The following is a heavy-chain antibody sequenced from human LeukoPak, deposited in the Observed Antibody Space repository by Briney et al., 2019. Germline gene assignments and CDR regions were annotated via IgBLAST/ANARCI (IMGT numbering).Heavy chain of an antibody. J-gene: IGHJ5*02. D-gene: IGHD3-3*01. V-gene: IGHV3-23*01. CDR2: ISGSGGST. CDR3: AKVPYYDFWSGYYGTPWFDP. CDR1: GSTFSRYS. Sequence: GGSLRLSCAASGSTFSRYSMNWVRQAPGKGLEWVSAISGSGGSTYYADSVKGRFTISRDNSKNTLYLQMNSLRAEDTAVYYCAKVPYYDFWSGYYGTPWFDPWGQGTLVTVSS.